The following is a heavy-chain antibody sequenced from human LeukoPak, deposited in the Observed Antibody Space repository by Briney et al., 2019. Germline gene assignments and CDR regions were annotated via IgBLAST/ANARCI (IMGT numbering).Heavy chain of an antibody. D-gene: IGHD3-16*02. J-gene: IGHJ6*03. Sequence: SETLSLTCTVSGGSIGTYYWSWIRQSPGKRLEWIGYIYVTGTRYNPYLRSRVTISVDRSRNQFFLKMSSVTAADTAVYYCARHIGGGIEDMDVWGKGTKVIVSS. CDR2: IYVTGT. CDR3: ARHIGGGIEDMDV. CDR1: GGSIGTYY. V-gene: IGHV4-59*08.